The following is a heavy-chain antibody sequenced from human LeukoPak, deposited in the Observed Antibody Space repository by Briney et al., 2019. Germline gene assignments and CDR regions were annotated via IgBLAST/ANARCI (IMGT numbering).Heavy chain of an antibody. J-gene: IGHJ4*02. CDR3: AKAPPSSSWYYFDY. CDR2: TSGGGGGT. V-gene: IGHV3-23*01. D-gene: IGHD6-13*01. CDR1: GFTFSSYA. Sequence: GGSLRLSCAASGFTFSSYAMSWVRQAPGKGLEWVAGTSGGGGGTYYADSVKGRLTISRDNSKNTLYLQMNSLRAEDTAVYYCAKAPPSSSWYYFDYWGQGTLVTVSS.